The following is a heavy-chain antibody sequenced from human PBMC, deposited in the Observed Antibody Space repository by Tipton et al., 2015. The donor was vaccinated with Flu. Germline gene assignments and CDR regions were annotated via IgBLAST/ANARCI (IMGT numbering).Heavy chain of an antibody. CDR3: ARISRLFEDSASLAFDM. V-gene: IGHV3-74*01. CDR2: INTDGSTT. CDR1: GFPFSGHW. Sequence: SLRLSCAASGFPFSGHWMHWVRQVPGKGLVWLSRINTDGSTTNYADSVEGRITISRDNARKTLYLDMNSLRAEDTAIYYCARISRLFEDSASLAFDMWGQGTMVTVSS. D-gene: IGHD1-26*01. J-gene: IGHJ3*02.